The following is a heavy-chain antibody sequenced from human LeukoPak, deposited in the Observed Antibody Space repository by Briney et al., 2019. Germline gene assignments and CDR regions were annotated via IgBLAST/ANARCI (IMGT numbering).Heavy chain of an antibody. CDR2: ISYDGSNK. Sequence: PGRSLRLSCAASGFTFSSYAMHWVRQAPGKGLEWVAVISYDGSNKYYADSVKGRFTISRDNSKNTLYLQMNSLRAEDTAVYYCARRRWLGDYWGQGTLVTVSS. CDR3: ARRRWLGDY. V-gene: IGHV3-30*04. J-gene: IGHJ4*02. CDR1: GFTFSSYA. D-gene: IGHD4-17*01.